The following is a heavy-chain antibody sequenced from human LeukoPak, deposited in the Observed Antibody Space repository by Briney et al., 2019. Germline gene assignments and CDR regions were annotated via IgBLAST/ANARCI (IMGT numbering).Heavy chain of an antibody. CDR1: GFTFSSYG. CDR3: ARSSSGSGGYYMDV. Sequence: GGSLRLSCAASGFTFSSYGIHWVRQAPGKGLEWVAFIRYVGINKYYADSVKGRFSISRDNSKNTLYLQMNSLRAEDTAVYYCARSSSGSGGYYMDVWGKGTTVTVSS. CDR2: IRYVGINK. J-gene: IGHJ6*03. D-gene: IGHD1-26*01. V-gene: IGHV3-30*02.